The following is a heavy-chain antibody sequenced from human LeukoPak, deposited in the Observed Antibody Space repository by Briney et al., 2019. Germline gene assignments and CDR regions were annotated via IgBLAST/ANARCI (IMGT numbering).Heavy chain of an antibody. Sequence: SQTLSLTCTVSGGSISSSNSYWGWIRQPPGKGLEWIGSIYYSGSTYYNPSLKSRVTISVDSSKNQFSLKLNSVTAADTAVYYCARPATAAPFLFDYWGQGTLVTVSS. CDR2: IYYSGST. D-gene: IGHD1-26*01. CDR1: GGSISSSNSY. CDR3: ARPATAAPFLFDY. V-gene: IGHV4-39*01. J-gene: IGHJ4*02.